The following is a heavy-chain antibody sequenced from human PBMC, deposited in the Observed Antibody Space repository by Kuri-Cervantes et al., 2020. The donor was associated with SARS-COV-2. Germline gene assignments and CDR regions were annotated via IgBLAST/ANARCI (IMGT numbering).Heavy chain of an antibody. CDR3: ARDQGAQWPSED. V-gene: IGHV3-21*01. D-gene: IGHD6-19*01. CDR2: ISSSSSYI. CDR1: GFLFSASA. Sequence: GESLKISCEVSGFLFSASAIHWVRQAPGKGLEWVSAISSSSSYIYYADSVKGRFTISRDNAKNSLYLQMNSLRAEDTAVYYCARDQGAQWPSEDWGQGTLVTVSS. J-gene: IGHJ4*02.